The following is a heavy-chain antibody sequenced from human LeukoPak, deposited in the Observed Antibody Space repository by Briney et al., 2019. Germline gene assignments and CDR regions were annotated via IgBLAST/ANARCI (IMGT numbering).Heavy chain of an antibody. Sequence: GGSLRLSCAASGFIFGNYAIHWVRQVPGKGLEWISVISWNSDSIGYADSVKGRFTISRDNANNLLYLQMNSLRVEDTALYYCTKGDGRNYGTCSAHWGQGTLVTVPS. CDR2: ISWNSDSI. CDR3: TKGDGRNYGTCSAH. V-gene: IGHV3-9*01. J-gene: IGHJ4*02. CDR1: GFIFGNYA. D-gene: IGHD2-2*01.